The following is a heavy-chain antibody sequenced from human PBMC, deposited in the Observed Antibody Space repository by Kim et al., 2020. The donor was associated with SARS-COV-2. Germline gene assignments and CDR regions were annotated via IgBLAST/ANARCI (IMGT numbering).Heavy chain of an antibody. CDR2: INPNSGGT. D-gene: IGHD1-20*01. Sequence: ASVKVSCKASGYTFTGYYMHWVRQAPGQGLEWMGRINPNSGGTNYAQKFQGRVTMTRDTSISTAYMELSRLRSDDTAVYYCARDKITGTSDYFDYWGQGTLVTVSS. V-gene: IGHV1-2*06. CDR1: GYTFTGYY. J-gene: IGHJ4*02. CDR3: ARDKITGTSDYFDY.